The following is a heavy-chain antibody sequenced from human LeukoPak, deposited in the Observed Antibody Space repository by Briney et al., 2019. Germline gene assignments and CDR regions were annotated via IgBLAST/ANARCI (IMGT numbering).Heavy chain of an antibody. V-gene: IGHV1-2*02. J-gene: IGHJ4*02. CDR3: ARGQSGISEYSGYDYFDH. CDR2: INPNSGVT. D-gene: IGHD5-12*01. Sequence: GASVKVSCKASGYTFTGYYMHWVRQAPGQGLEWMGWINPNSGVTNYAQQFQGRVTMTRDTSISTAYMELSRLRSDDTAVYYCARGQSGISEYSGYDYFDHWGQGTLVTVSS. CDR1: GYTFTGYY.